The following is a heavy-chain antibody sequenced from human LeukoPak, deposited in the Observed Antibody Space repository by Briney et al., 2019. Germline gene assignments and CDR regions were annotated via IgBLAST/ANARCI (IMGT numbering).Heavy chain of an antibody. CDR3: ARDSAARSHYDFWSGYYPYYYYGMDV. D-gene: IGHD3-3*01. CDR2: ISSSSSYI. V-gene: IGHV3-21*04. Sequence: GGSLRLSCAASGFTFSSYSMNWVRQAPGKGLEWVSSISSSSSYIYYADSVKGRFTISRDNAKNSLYLQMNSLRAEDTAVYYCARDSAARSHYDFWSGYYPYYYYGMDVWGQGTTVTVSS. CDR1: GFTFSSYS. J-gene: IGHJ6*02.